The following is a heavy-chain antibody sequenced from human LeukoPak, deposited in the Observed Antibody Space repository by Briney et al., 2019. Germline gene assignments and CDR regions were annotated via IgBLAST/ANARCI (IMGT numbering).Heavy chain of an antibody. CDR1: GFTFSSYG. CDR2: VSSRSSYI. J-gene: IGHJ5*02. V-gene: IGHV3-21*01. CDR3: VKDAGTA. Sequence: PGGSLRLSCAASGFTFSSYGMNWVRQAPGKGLEWVSSVSSRSSYIYYAGSVKGRFTISRDNAKNSLYLQTNSLRAEDTALYYCVKDAGTAWGQGTLVTVSS. D-gene: IGHD2-8*02.